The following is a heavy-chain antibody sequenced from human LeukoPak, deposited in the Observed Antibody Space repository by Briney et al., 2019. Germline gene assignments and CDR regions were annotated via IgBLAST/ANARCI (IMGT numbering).Heavy chain of an antibody. V-gene: IGHV4-59*01. J-gene: IGHJ4*02. CDR3: VRNGDYYEKSGYYYLFDF. CDR2: IYYSGSA. Sequence: SETLSLTCTVSGGSINNYYWSWIRQPPGKGLEYIGYIYYSGSANYNPSFKSRVTISVDPSKNQFSLKLSSVTAADTAVYYCVRNGDYYEKSGYYYLFDFWGQGTLVTVSS. CDR1: GGSINNYY. D-gene: IGHD3-22*01.